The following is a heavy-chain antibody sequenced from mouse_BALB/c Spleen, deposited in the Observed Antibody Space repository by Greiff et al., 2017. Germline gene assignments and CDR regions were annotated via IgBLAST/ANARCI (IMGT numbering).Heavy chain of an antibody. V-gene: IGHV14-3*02. J-gene: IGHJ3*01. CDR2: IDPANGNT. CDR1: GFNIKDTY. CDR3: AVEGFSAWFAY. D-gene: IGHD3-1*01. Sequence: VQLQQPGAELVKPGASVKLSCTASGFNIKDTYMHWVKQRPEQGLEWIGRIDPANGNTKYDPKFQGKATITADTSSNTAYLQLSSLTSEDTAVYYCAVEGFSAWFAYWGQGTLVTVSA.